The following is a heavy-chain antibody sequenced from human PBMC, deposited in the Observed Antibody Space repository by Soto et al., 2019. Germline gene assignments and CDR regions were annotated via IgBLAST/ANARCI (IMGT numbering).Heavy chain of an antibody. J-gene: IGHJ4*02. CDR2: IKSKTDGGTT. CDR3: TTDELYCSGGSCYDWAY. CDR1: GFTFSNAW. Sequence: EVQLVESGGGLVKPGGSLRLSCAASGFTFSNAWMNWVRQAPGKGLEWVGRIKSKTDGGTTDYAAPVKGRFTISRDDSNNTLYLQMNSLKTEDTAVYYCTTDELYCSGGSCYDWAYWGQGTLVTVSS. D-gene: IGHD2-15*01. V-gene: IGHV3-15*07.